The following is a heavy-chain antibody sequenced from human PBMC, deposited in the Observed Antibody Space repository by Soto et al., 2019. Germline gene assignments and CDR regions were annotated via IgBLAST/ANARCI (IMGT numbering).Heavy chain of an antibody. J-gene: IGHJ4*02. CDR1: GGSISNYY. V-gene: IGHV4-59*08. D-gene: IGHD3-9*01. CDR2: IYYSGST. CDR3: ARHRTGLDS. Sequence: PSETLSLTCTVSGGSISNYYWSWIRQPPGKGLEYIGYIYYSGSTNHNPSLKSRVTISVDTSKNQFSLKLNSVTAADTAVYYCARHRTGLDSWGQGTLVTVSS.